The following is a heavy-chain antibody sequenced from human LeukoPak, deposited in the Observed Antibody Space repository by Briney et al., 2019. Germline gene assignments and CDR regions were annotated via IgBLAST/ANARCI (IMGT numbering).Heavy chain of an antibody. CDR3: ARVAGYSYGPRTFDY. D-gene: IGHD5-18*01. V-gene: IGHV4-59*01. J-gene: IGHJ4*02. CDR2: IYYSGST. Sequence: PSETLSLTCTVSGGSISSYYWSWIRQPPGKGLEWIGYIYYSGSTNYNPSLKSRVTISVDTSKNQFSLKLSSVTAADTAVYYCARVAGYSYGPRTFDYWGQGTLVTVSS. CDR1: GGSISSYY.